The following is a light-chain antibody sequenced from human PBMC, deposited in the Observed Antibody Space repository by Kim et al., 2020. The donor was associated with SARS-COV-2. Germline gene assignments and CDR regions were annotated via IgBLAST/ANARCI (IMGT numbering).Light chain of an antibody. Sequence: DIQMTQSPSTLSASVGDRVTITCRASQNIDNWLAWYQQKPGKAPKLLIYKASRLHSGVPSRFSGSGSGTEFTLTISSLQPDDFAIYFCQQYETYWTFGRGTKVDIK. CDR1: QNIDNW. V-gene: IGKV1-5*03. CDR3: QQYETYWT. CDR2: KAS. J-gene: IGKJ1*01.